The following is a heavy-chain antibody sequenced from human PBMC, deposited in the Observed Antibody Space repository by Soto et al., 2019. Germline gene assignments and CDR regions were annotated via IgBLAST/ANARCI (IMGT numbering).Heavy chain of an antibody. CDR2: IYYSGST. CDR3: ARDYPLALVRGYNWFDP. CDR1: GGSISSYY. J-gene: IGHJ5*02. D-gene: IGHD3-10*01. V-gene: IGHV4-59*01. Sequence: SETLSLTCTVSGGSISSYYWSWIRQPPGKGLEWIGYIYYSGSTNYNPSLKSRVTISVDTSKNQFSLKLSSVTAADTAVYYCARDYPLALVRGYNWFDPWGQGALVTVSS.